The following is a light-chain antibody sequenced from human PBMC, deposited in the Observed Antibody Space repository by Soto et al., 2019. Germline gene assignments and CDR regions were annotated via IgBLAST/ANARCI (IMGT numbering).Light chain of an antibody. J-gene: IGKJ2*01. V-gene: IGKV3-20*01. Sequence: EIVLTQSPGTLSLSPGERATLSCRASQSVRSSYLAWYQQKPGQAPRLLMWGASIRATGIADRFSGSGSGTDFTLPISRLEPEDFAVYYCQQYGSLPYTFGQGTNLDIK. CDR1: QSVRSSY. CDR2: GAS. CDR3: QQYGSLPYT.